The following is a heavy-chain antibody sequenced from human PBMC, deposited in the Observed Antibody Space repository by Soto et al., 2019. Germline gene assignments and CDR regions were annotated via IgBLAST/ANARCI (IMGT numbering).Heavy chain of an antibody. CDR1: GDAISRHY. Sequence: QVQLQESGPGLVKPAETLSLNCSVSGDAISRHYWSWIRQSPGKGLEWLGYFFHTGTALYHPSLRSRVTMSVDTSKSQFSLRLTSVIPADTAVYFCARNYGGNSQFFDLWGRGTLVTVSS. D-gene: IGHD4-17*01. J-gene: IGHJ2*01. V-gene: IGHV4-59*11. CDR3: ARNYGGNSQFFDL. CDR2: FFHTGTA.